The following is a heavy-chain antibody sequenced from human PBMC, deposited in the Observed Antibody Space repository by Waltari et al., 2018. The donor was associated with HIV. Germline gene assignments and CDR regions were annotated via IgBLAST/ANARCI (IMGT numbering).Heavy chain of an antibody. V-gene: IGHV1-18*01. Sequence: QVQLVQSGAEVKKPGASVKVSCKASGYTFTNYGISWVRQAPGQGLEWMGWISTYNGNTNYAQKLQGRVTMTTDTSTSTAYMELRSLRSDDTAVYYCARLNYYDSSGYYVYWGQGTLVTVSS. CDR3: ARLNYYDSSGYYVY. D-gene: IGHD3-22*01. CDR1: GYTFTNYG. J-gene: IGHJ4*02. CDR2: ISTYNGNT.